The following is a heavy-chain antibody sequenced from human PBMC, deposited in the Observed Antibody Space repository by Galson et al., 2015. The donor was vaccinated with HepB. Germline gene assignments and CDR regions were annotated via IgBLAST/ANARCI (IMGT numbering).Heavy chain of an antibody. D-gene: IGHD4-17*01. CDR3: ARGSTVTPFGGWQDYYNYGMDV. J-gene: IGHJ6*02. CDR1: GGTFRNSS. V-gene: IGHV1-69*13. CDR2: IIPMFGMA. Sequence: SVKVSCKASGGTFRNSSINWVRQAPGLGLEWVGGIIPMFGMAHYARIFQGRVTITADESTSTASLQLSSLRSEDTALYYCARGSTVTPFGGWQDYYNYGMDVWGQGTTVTVSS.